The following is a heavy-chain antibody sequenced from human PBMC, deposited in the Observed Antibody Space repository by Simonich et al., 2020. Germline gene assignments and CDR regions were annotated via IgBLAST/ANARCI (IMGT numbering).Heavy chain of an antibody. CDR3: ARGIVGASGAFDI. J-gene: IGHJ3*02. CDR2: ISSSSSYI. Sequence: EVQLVESGGGLVKPGGSLRLSCAASGFPFSSYSMNWVRQAPGKGLEWGSTISSSSSYIYYADSVKGRFTISSDNAKNSLYLQMNSLRAEDTAVYYCARGIVGASGAFDIWGQGTMVTVSS. V-gene: IGHV3-21*01. CDR1: GFPFSSYS. D-gene: IGHD1-26*01.